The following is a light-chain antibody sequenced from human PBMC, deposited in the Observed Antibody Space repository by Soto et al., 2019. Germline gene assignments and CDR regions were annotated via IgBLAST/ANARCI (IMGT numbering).Light chain of an antibody. CDR3: QQRSNWARHT. J-gene: IGKJ3*01. CDR2: DAS. Sequence: EIVLTQSPATLSLSPGERATLSCRASQSVSSYLAWYQQKPGQAPRLLIYDASNRATGIPARFSGSGSGTDFTLTISSLEPEDFAVYYCQQRSNWARHTFGPGTKVDIK. CDR1: QSVSSY. V-gene: IGKV3-11*01.